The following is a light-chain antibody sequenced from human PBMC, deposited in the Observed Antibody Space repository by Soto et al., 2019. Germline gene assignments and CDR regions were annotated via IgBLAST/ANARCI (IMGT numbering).Light chain of an antibody. CDR1: SSNIGNNY. CDR3: GTWDSSLSAEV. CDR2: DNN. J-gene: IGLJ1*01. V-gene: IGLV1-51*01. Sequence: QSVLTRPPSVSAAPGQKVTISCSGSSSNIGNNYVSWYQQLPGTAPKLLIYDNNKRPSGIPDRFSGSKSGTSATLGITGLQTGDEADYYCGTWDSSLSAEVFGTGTKVTVL.